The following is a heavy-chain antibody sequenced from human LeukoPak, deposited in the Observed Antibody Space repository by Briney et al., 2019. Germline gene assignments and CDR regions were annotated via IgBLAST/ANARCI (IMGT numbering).Heavy chain of an antibody. V-gene: IGHV4-34*01. Sequence: SETLSLTCAVYGGSFSGYYWSWIRQPPGKGLEWIGSIYYSGSTYYNPSLKSRVTISVDTSKNQFSLKLSSVTAADTAVYYCARGITIFGPTNFDYWGQGTLVTVSS. J-gene: IGHJ4*02. CDR1: GGSFSGYY. CDR2: IYYSGST. D-gene: IGHD3-3*01. CDR3: ARGITIFGPTNFDY.